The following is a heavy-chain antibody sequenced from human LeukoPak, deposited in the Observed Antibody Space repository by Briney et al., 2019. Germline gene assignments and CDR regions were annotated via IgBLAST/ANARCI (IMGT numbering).Heavy chain of an antibody. V-gene: IGHV4-34*01. CDR3: ARGGVGATTMPDWYFDL. J-gene: IGHJ2*01. D-gene: IGHD1-26*01. CDR1: GGSFSGYY. Sequence: SETLSLTCALYGGSFSGYYWSWIRQPPGKGLEWIGEINHSASTNYNPSLKSRVTISVDTSKNQFPLKLSSVTAADTAVYYCARGGVGATTMPDWYFDLWGRGTLVTVSS. CDR2: INHSAST.